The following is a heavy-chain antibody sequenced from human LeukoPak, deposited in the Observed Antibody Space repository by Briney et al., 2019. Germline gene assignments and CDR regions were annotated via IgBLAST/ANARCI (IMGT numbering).Heavy chain of an antibody. J-gene: IGHJ4*02. Sequence: GGSLRLSCAASRFTFRNYGMHWVRQAPGKGLEWVAVIYYDGSNQYYADSVKGRFTVSRDNAKNTLYLQMDSLRAEDTAVYYCATDRNSGKYYDYWGQGTLVTVSS. V-gene: IGHV3-33*01. CDR1: RFTFRNYG. CDR3: ATDRNSGKYYDY. D-gene: IGHD1-26*01. CDR2: IYYDGSNQ.